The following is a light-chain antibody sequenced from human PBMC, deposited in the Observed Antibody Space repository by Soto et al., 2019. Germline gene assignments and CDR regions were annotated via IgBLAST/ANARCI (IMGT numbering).Light chain of an antibody. CDR2: YDS. CDR1: NIGSDS. CDR3: QVWDTTTNHPV. V-gene: IGLV3-21*04. J-gene: IGLJ1*01. Sequence: SYELIQPPSVSVAPGKTARITCGGNNIGSDSVNWYLQKPGQAPVLVIYYDSDRPAGIPERLSGSKSRNTATLTITGVDAVDEADYYCQVWDTTTNHPVFGTGTKLTVL.